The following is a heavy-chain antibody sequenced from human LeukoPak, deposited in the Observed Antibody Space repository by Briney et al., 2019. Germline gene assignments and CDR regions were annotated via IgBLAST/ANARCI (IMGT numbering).Heavy chain of an antibody. CDR1: GFTFSDYA. Sequence: GGSLRLSCAASGFTFSDYAMNWVRQAPGKGLEWVSAISGSGGSTYYADSVKGRFTISRDNSKNTLYLQMNSLRAEDTAVYYCAKGPGTGIAAAGWGQGTLVTVSS. D-gene: IGHD6-13*01. CDR2: ISGSGGST. V-gene: IGHV3-23*01. J-gene: IGHJ4*02. CDR3: AKGPGTGIAAAG.